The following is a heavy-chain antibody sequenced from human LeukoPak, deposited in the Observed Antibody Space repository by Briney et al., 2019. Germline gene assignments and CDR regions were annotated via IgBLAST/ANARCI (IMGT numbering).Heavy chain of an antibody. CDR2: IWYDGSNK. CDR1: GFTFSSYG. J-gene: IGHJ4*02. CDR3: AKDLGDGYPTPED. Sequence: GGSLRLSCAASGFTFSSYGMHWVRQAPGKGLEWVAVIWYDGSNKYYADSVKGRFTISRDNSKNTLYLQMNSLRAEDAAVYYCAKDLGDGYPTPEDWGQGTLVTVSS. D-gene: IGHD5-24*01. V-gene: IGHV3-33*06.